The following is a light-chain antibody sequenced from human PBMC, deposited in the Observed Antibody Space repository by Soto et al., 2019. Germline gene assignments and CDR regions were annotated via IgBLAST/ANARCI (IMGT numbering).Light chain of an antibody. CDR1: QSISNH. CDR2: AAS. V-gene: IGKV1-39*01. Sequence: DIQMTQSPSSLSASVGDRVTITCRASQSISNHLNWYQQKPGKAPKLLIFAASSLQSGVPSTFSGSGSGTDFTLTVSSLQPEDFATYYCQQTYSAPRTFGQGTKVEIK. CDR3: QQTYSAPRT. J-gene: IGKJ1*01.